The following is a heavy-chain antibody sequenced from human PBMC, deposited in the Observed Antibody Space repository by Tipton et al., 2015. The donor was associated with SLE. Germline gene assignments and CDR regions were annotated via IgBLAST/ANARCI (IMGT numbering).Heavy chain of an antibody. CDR2: ISYDGTNK. V-gene: IGHV3-30*04. CDR3: ARVLGSYYGMDV. CDR1: GFTFSSYD. J-gene: IGHJ6*02. Sequence: RSLRLSCAASGFTFSSYDMHWVRQAPGKGLEWVAVISYDGTNKYYADSVKGRFTISRDNSKNTLYLQMNSLRAEDTAVYYCARVLGSYYGMDVWGQGTTVTVSS.